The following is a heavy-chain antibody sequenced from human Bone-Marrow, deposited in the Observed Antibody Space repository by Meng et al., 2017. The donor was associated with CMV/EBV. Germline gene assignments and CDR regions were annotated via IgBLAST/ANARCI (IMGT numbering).Heavy chain of an antibody. CDR2: TYYRSKWYN. CDR1: GDSVSSNSAA. Sequence: SQTLSLTCAISGDSVSSNSAAWNWIRQSPSRGLEWLGRTYYRSKWYNDYAVSVKGRITINPDTSKNQFSLQLNSVTPEDTAVYYCARDSSSRISNYYYGMDVWGQGPTVTGSS. CDR3: ARDSSSRISNYYYGMDV. J-gene: IGHJ6*01. V-gene: IGHV6-1*01. D-gene: IGHD6-6*01.